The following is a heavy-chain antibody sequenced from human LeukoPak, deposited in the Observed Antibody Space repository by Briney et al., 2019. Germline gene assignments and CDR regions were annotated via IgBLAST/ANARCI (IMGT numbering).Heavy chain of an antibody. CDR3: AREGRMSMGIEY. CDR2: INHGGST. D-gene: IGHD4/OR15-4a*01. CDR1: GGSLSGYY. V-gene: IGHV4-34*01. J-gene: IGHJ4*02. Sequence: SEALSLTCAVYGGSLSGYYWSWIRQSPGKGLEWIGEINHGGSTNYNPSLKSRVTMSVDTSKNHFSLKLSSVTAADTAVYFCAREGRMSMGIEYWGQGTLVTVSS.